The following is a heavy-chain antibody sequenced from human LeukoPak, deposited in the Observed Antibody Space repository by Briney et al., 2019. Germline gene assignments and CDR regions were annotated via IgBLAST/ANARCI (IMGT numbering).Heavy chain of an antibody. CDR3: ARDVVPAAHDAFDI. Sequence: PSETLSLTCTVSGGSMSPYHWGWIRQPPGKGLEWTGYIYYSGSTNYNPSLKSRVTISVDTSKNQFSLKLSSVTAADTAVYYCARDVVPAAHDAFDIWGQGTMVTVSS. J-gene: IGHJ3*02. CDR2: IYYSGST. V-gene: IGHV4-59*12. CDR1: GGSMSPYH. D-gene: IGHD2-2*01.